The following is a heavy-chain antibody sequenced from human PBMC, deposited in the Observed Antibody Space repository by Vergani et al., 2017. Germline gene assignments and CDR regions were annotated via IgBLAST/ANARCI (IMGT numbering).Heavy chain of an antibody. CDR1: GFTFSSYA. CDR2: IGTAGDT. D-gene: IGHD5-18*01. J-gene: IGHJ5*02. Sequence: EVQLLESGGGLVQPGGSLRLSCAASGFTFSSYAMSWVRQAPGKGLEWVSAIGTAGDTYYPGSVKGRFTISRENVKNSLYLQMNSLRAGDTAVYYCARGGGYSYGYSNWFDHWGQGTLVTVSS. V-gene: IGHV3-13*01. CDR3: ARGGGYSYGYSNWFDH.